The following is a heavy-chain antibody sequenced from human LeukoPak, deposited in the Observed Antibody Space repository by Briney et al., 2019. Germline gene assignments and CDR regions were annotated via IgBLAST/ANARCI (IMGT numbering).Heavy chain of an antibody. CDR2: INTNTGNP. D-gene: IGHD4-11*01. CDR3: ARTADASRLQNRYFDY. V-gene: IGHV7-4-1*02. J-gene: IGHJ4*02. CDR1: GYTFTNYA. Sequence: ASVKVSCKASGYTFTNYAMNWVRQAPGQGLEWMGWINTNTGNPTYAQGFTGRFVFSLDTSVSTTFLQISSLQAEDTAVYYCARTADASRLQNRYFDYWGQGTLVTVSS.